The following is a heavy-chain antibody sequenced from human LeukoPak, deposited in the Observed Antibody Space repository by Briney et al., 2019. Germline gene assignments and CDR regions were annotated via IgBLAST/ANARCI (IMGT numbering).Heavy chain of an antibody. D-gene: IGHD5-18*01. V-gene: IGHV4-30-4*01. J-gene: IGHJ4*01. CDR1: GGSISSGDYS. CDR2: IYYSGST. CDR3: ARAKSQRGYTYGPHTYFDY. Sequence: PSETLSLTCTVSGGSISSGDYSWSWTRHPPGQGLEWIGYIYYSGSTYYNPSLKSRVTISVDTSQKQFTLKLNSVTAADTAVYYCARAKSQRGYTYGPHTYFDYWGQGTLVTVSS.